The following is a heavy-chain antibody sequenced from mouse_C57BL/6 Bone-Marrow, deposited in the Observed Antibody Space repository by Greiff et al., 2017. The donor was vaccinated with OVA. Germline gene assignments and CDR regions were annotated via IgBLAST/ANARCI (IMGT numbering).Heavy chain of an antibody. CDR2: IHPNSGST. Sequence: QVQLQQPGAELVKPGASVKLSCKASGYTFTSYWMHWVKQRPGQGLEWIGMIHPNSGSTNYNEKFKSKATLTVDKSSSTAYMQLSSLTSEDSAVYDCARARKLRQYYFDYWGQGTTLTVSS. D-gene: IGHD3-2*02. V-gene: IGHV1-64*01. CDR1: GYTFTSYW. CDR3: ARARKLRQYYFDY. J-gene: IGHJ2*01.